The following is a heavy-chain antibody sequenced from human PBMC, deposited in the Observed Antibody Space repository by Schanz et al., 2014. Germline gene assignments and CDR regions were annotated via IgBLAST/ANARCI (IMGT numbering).Heavy chain of an antibody. Sequence: QVELVESGGGLVKPGGSLRLSCAPSGFTFRDYYMAWVRQAPGKGLEWVSVISGSGVTIYYADFVKGRFSISRDLSSNTLYLQMNSLRADDSAIYYCAKDHPSSGWPAFDVWGQGTQVTVSS. J-gene: IGHJ4*02. CDR2: ISGSGVTI. CDR3: AKDHPSSGWPAFDV. V-gene: IGHV3-11*01. CDR1: GFTFRDYY. D-gene: IGHD6-19*01.